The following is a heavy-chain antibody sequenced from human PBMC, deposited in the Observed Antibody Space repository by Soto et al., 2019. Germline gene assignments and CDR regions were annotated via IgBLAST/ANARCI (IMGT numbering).Heavy chain of an antibody. V-gene: IGHV1-8*01. CDR1: GYTITSYD. J-gene: IGHJ6*02. CDR2: MNPNSGNT. CDR3: ARGQDYYYGMDV. Sequence: QVQLVQSGAEVKKRGASVKVSCKASGYTITSYDIKWVRQATVQGLEWMGWMNPNSGNTGYAQKYQGRVTMTRNTSISTAYMELSSLRSEDTAVYYCARGQDYYYGMDVWGQGTTVTVSS.